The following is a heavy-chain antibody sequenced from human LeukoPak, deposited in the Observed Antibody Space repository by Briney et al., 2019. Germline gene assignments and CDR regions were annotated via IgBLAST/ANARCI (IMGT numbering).Heavy chain of an antibody. Sequence: GGSLRLSCAASEFTFSSYAMSWVRQAPGKGLEWVSTISGSGGSTYYADSVKGRFTISRDNSINTLYLRMNSLRGEDTAVYYCVQGHSSGWYWLDPWGQGTLVTVSS. D-gene: IGHD6-19*01. V-gene: IGHV3-23*01. CDR3: VQGHSSGWYWLDP. J-gene: IGHJ5*02. CDR1: EFTFSSYA. CDR2: ISGSGGST.